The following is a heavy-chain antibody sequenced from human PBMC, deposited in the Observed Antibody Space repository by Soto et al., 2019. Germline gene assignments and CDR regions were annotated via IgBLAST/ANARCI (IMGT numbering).Heavy chain of an antibody. J-gene: IGHJ6*02. V-gene: IGHV1-69*13. Sequence: GASVKVSCNASGGTFSSYAISWVRQAPGQGLEWMGGIIPIFGTANYAQKFQGRVTIPADESTSTAYMELSSLRSEDTAVYYCARKYSSSFGYYYYGMDVWGQGTTVTVSS. D-gene: IGHD6-6*01. CDR1: GGTFSSYA. CDR2: IIPIFGTA. CDR3: ARKYSSSFGYYYYGMDV.